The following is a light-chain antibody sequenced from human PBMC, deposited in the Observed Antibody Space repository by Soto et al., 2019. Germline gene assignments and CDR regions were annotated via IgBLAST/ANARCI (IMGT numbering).Light chain of an antibody. Sequence: QSALTQPPSASGSPGQSVTISCAGTSRDVGGYNYVSWYQQHPGKAPKLMIYEVSKRPSGVPDRFSGSKSGNTDSLTVSGLQAEDEADYYCSSYAGSNNFVFGTGTKVTVL. V-gene: IGLV2-8*01. CDR1: SRDVGGYNY. CDR2: EVS. J-gene: IGLJ1*01. CDR3: SSYAGSNNFV.